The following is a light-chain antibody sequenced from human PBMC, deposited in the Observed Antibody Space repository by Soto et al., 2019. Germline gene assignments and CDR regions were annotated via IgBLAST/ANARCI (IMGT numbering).Light chain of an antibody. CDR3: QSYDRSLRGYV. CDR1: SSHIGAGYD. CDR2: GNT. V-gene: IGLV1-40*01. J-gene: IGLJ1*01. Sequence: VRTQPPSGSWPPGQSVTISCTGTSSHIGAGYDVHWYQHLPGTAPKLLIYGNTIRPSGVPDRFSGSKSGTSASLAITGLQAEDEADYYCQSYDRSLRGYVFGTGTDVTAL.